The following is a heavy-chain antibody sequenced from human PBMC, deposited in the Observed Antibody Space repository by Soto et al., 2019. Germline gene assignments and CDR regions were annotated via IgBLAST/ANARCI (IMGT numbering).Heavy chain of an antibody. Sequence: QVQLVESGGGVVQPGRSLRLSSAASGFTFSSYGMNWVREAPGKGLEGVAVIWYDGSNKYYADSVKGRITISRDNSKNTLYLQMNSLRTADSAVYYCARDIAAAGTSYYYYGMDVWGQGTTVTVSS. CDR1: GFTFSSYG. V-gene: IGHV3-33*01. CDR3: ARDIAAAGTSYYYYGMDV. D-gene: IGHD6-13*01. J-gene: IGHJ6*02. CDR2: IWYDGSNK.